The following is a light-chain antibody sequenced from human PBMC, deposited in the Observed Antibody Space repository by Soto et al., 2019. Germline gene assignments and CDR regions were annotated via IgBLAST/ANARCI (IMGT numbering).Light chain of an antibody. V-gene: IGLV2-14*01. Sequence: QSVLTPRASVSGSPGQSITIPCTGSSSDIGPYNYVSWFQQYPGKAPKLIISEVSYRPSGVSSRFSGSKSGTAASLTISGLHTEDEADYFCFTFTTDWTHVFGTG. CDR1: SSDIGPYNY. CDR3: FTFTTDWTHV. CDR2: EVS. J-gene: IGLJ1*01.